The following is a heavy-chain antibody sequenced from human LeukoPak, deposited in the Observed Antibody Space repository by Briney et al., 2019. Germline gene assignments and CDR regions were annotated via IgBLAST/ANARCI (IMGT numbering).Heavy chain of an antibody. V-gene: IGHV1-46*01. D-gene: IGHD6-6*01. CDR3: ARGCRLTSIAARLGWFDP. Sequence: ASVSVSCKASGYTFTSYYMHWVRQAPGQGLEWMGIINPSGGSTSYAQKFQGRVTMTRDTSTSTVYMELSSLRSEDTAVYYCARGCRLTSIAARLGWFDPWGQGTLVTVSS. CDR1: GYTFTSYY. J-gene: IGHJ5*02. CDR2: INPSGGST.